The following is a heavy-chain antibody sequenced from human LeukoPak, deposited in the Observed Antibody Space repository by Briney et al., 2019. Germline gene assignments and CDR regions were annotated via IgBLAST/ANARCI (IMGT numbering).Heavy chain of an antibody. CDR2: ISSTNEI. J-gene: IGHJ4*02. V-gene: IGHV3-69-1*01. Sequence: PGGSLRLSCAASGFTYSSYAINWVRQAPGKGLEWVSYISSTNEIYYADSVKGRFTISRDNAKNSLFLQMNSLSDEDTAVYYCARDDSWAFDHWGQGSLVNASS. CDR1: GFTYSSYA. CDR3: ARDDSWAFDH. D-gene: IGHD2-21*01.